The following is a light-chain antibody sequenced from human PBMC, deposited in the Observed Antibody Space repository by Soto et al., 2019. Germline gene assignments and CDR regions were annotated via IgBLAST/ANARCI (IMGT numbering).Light chain of an antibody. CDR1: SSDVGGYNY. J-gene: IGLJ1*01. V-gene: IGLV2-14*01. CDR2: DVS. Sequence: QSVLTQPASVSGSPGQSITISCTGTSSDVGGYNYVSWYQQHPGTVPKLMIYDVSNRPSGVSNRLSGSKSGNTASLTISGLQAEDEADYYCSSYTSTFTLVFGTGTKLTVL. CDR3: SSYTSTFTLV.